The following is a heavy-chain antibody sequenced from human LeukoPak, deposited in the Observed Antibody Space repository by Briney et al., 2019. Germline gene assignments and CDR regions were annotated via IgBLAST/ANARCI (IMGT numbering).Heavy chain of an antibody. CDR1: GGSISSYY. CDR2: IYYSGST. J-gene: IGHJ4*02. V-gene: IGHV4-59*12. D-gene: IGHD2-15*01. CDR3: ARGLGYCSGGSCQDFGYYFDY. Sequence: SETLSLTCTVSGGSISSYYWSWIRQPPGKGLEWIGYIYYSGSTNYNPSLKSRVTISVDTSKNQFSLKLSSVTAADTALYYCARGLGYCSGGSCQDFGYYFDYWGQGTLVTVSS.